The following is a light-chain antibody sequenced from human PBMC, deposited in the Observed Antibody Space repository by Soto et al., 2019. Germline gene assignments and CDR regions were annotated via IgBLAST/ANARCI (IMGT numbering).Light chain of an antibody. CDR3: QQSFRTPYT. Sequence: DIQMTQSPSSLSASVGDRVTITCRASQTINKNLNWYQQKPGQAPNLLIYSASDFQSGVPSRFSGSGSGTEFTLTINGLQPEDFATYSCQQSFRTPYTFGQGTDLAI. CDR1: QTINKN. J-gene: IGKJ2*01. V-gene: IGKV1-39*01. CDR2: SAS.